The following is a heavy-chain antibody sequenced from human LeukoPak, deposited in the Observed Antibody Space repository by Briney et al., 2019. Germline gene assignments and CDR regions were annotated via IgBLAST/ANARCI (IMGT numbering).Heavy chain of an antibody. V-gene: IGHV1-69*04. CDR3: ARFCSSTSCYPGGTFDP. D-gene: IGHD2-2*01. CDR1: GGTFSSYA. J-gene: IGHJ5*02. Sequence: SVKVSCKASGGTFSSYAISWVRQAPGQGLEWMGRIIPILGIANYAQKFQGRVTITADKSTSTAYMELSSLRSEDTAVYYCARFCSSTSCYPGGTFDPWGQGTLVTVSS. CDR2: IIPILGIA.